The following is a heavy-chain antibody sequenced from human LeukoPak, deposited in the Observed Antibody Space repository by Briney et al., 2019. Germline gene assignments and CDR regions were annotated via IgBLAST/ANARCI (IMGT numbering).Heavy chain of an antibody. CDR1: GYSFTSYW. CDR2: IYPGDSDT. Sequence: KPGESLKISCKGSGYSFTSYWIGWVRQMPGKGLEWMGIIYPGDSDTRYSPSFQGQVTISAGKSISTAYLQWSSLKASDTAMYYCARSPYCTNGVCYTNWFDPWGQGTLVTVSS. CDR3: ARSPYCTNGVCYTNWFDP. V-gene: IGHV5-51*03. J-gene: IGHJ5*02. D-gene: IGHD2-8*01.